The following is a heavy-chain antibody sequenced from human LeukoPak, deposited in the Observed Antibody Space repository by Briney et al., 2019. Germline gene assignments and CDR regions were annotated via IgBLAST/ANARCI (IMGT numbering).Heavy chain of an antibody. Sequence: HSGGSLRLSCSASGFTFSNYAMRWVRQAPGKGLEYVSTINYNGINTYYADSVKGRFTISRDNSRNTLYLQMSRLRVEDTAVYYCVKQPFLKTFDYWGQGTLVTVSS. D-gene: IGHD2/OR15-2a*01. CDR3: VKQPFLKTFDY. J-gene: IGHJ4*02. CDR1: GFTFSNYA. V-gene: IGHV3-64D*09. CDR2: INYNGINT.